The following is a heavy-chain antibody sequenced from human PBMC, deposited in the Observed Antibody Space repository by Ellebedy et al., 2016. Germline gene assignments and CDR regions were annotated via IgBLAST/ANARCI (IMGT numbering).Heavy chain of an antibody. CDR1: GFTFSSYW. J-gene: IGHJ6*02. CDR2: INSDGSSI. CDR3: TRDLTTDELDYYYYGMDV. Sequence: GGSLRLSCAASGFTFSSYWMHWVRQAPGKGLVWVSHINSDGSSISYADSVKGRFTISRDNAKNTLYLQMNSLRAEDTAVYYCTRDLTTDELDYYYYGMDVWGQGTTVTVSS. D-gene: IGHD4-17*01. V-gene: IGHV3-74*01.